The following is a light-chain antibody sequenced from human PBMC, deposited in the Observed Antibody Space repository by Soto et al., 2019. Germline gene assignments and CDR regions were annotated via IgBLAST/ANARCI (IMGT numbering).Light chain of an antibody. CDR2: RAS. Sequence: EIVMTQSPATLSVSPGVRATLSCRASHSVSSYLAWYQQRPGQPPRLLIYRASTRATGIPARFSGSGSGTEFSLTISSLQSEDFAVDYCQQYNTWPPRYTFGQGTKLEI. CDR1: HSVSSY. V-gene: IGKV3-15*01. J-gene: IGKJ2*01. CDR3: QQYNTWPPRYT.